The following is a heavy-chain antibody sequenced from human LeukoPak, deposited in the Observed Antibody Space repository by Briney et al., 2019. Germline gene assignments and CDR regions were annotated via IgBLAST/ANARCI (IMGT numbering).Heavy chain of an antibody. V-gene: IGHV4-39*07. CDR1: GGSISSSSYY. D-gene: IGHD6-13*01. J-gene: IGHJ4*02. CDR2: IYYSGST. CDR3: ASVDSSSWYPPDY. Sequence: PSETLSLTCTVSGGSISSSSYYWGWIRQPPGKGLEWIGSIYYSGSTYYNPSLKSRVTISVDTSKNQFSLKLSSVTAADTAVYYCASVDSSSWYPPDYWGQGTLVTVSS.